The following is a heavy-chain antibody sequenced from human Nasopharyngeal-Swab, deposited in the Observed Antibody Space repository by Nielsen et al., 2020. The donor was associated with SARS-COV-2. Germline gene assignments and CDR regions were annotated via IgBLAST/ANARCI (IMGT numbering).Heavy chain of an antibody. V-gene: IGHV1-69*13. CDR1: RGTFSSHA. CDR3: ARSGYSNSDIDY. D-gene: IGHD6-6*01. CDR2: IFPIFGTA. J-gene: IGHJ4*02. Sequence: SSVKVSCKASRGTFSSHAISWVRQAPGQGLEWMGRIFPIFGTADYAQKFQDRVTITADECTSTAYMERRSLRSEDTAVYYCARSGYSNSDIDYWGQGTLVTVSS.